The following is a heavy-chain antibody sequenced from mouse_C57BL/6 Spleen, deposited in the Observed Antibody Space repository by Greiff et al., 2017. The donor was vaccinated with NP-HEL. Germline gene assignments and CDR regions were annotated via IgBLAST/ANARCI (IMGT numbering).Heavy chain of an antibody. CDR2: IYPGSGST. D-gene: IGHD2-1*01. CDR1: GYTFTSYW. V-gene: IGHV1-55*01. CDR3: ARRGNGNYLWVDY. J-gene: IGHJ2*01. Sequence: QVQLQQPGAELVKPGASVKMSCKASGYTFTSYWITWVKQRPGQGLEWIGDIYPGSGSTNYNEKFKSKATLTVDTSSSAAYMQLSSLTSEDSAVYYCARRGNGNYLWVDYWGQGTTLTVSS.